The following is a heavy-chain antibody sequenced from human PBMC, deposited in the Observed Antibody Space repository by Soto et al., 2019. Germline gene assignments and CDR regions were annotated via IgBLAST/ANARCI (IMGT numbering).Heavy chain of an antibody. J-gene: IGHJ4*02. CDR3: TRRPRADSSETVDH. CDR1: GFTFSMYW. Sequence: ESLRLSCVVSGFTFSMYWMHWVRQVPGQSLLWVSRISDDGTTTNYADSVRGRFTISRDNSKNTLYLQMNNLKPDDTAIYYCTRRPRADSSETVDHWGQGTPVTVSS. CDR2: ISDDGTTT. V-gene: IGHV3-74*01. D-gene: IGHD4-17*01.